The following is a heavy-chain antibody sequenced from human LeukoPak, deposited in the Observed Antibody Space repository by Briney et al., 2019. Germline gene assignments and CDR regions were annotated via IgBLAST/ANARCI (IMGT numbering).Heavy chain of an antibody. CDR3: AVYDFWSGYYIDY. V-gene: IGHV4-31*03. Sequence: SQTLSLTCTVSGGSISSGGYYWSWIRQHPGKGLEWIGYIYYSGSTYYNPSLKGRVTISVDTSENQFSLKLSSVTAADTAVYYCAVYDFWSGYYIDYWGQGTLVTVSS. J-gene: IGHJ4*02. CDR1: GGSISSGGYY. D-gene: IGHD3-3*01. CDR2: IYYSGST.